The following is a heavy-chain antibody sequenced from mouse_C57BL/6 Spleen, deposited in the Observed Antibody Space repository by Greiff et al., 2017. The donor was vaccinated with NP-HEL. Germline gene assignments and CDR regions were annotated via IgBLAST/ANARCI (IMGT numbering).Heavy chain of an antibody. Sequence: VQLQQSGAELVKPGASVKIFCKASGYAFSSYWMNWVKQRPGKGLEWIGQIYPGDGDTNYNGKFKGKATLTAHKSSSTAYMQLSSLTSEDSAVYFCARGGLGAYFDYWGQGTTLTVSS. CDR2: IYPGDGDT. D-gene: IGHD4-1*01. CDR1: GYAFSSYW. V-gene: IGHV1-80*01. CDR3: ARGGLGAYFDY. J-gene: IGHJ2*01.